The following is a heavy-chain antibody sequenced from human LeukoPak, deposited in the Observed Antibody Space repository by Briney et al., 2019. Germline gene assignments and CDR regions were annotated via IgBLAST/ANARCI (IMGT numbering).Heavy chain of an antibody. J-gene: IGHJ6*04. CDR2: IKTRIDGETT. Sequence: GGSLRLSCAASDFNFNYVWMSWVRQAPGKGLEWVGRIKTRIDGETTDYAAPVKGRFTISRDDSKSTLYLQMNRLKTEDSAVYYCTTERNWELLRPYGMNIWGEGTTVTVSS. CDR3: TTERNWELLRPYGMNI. V-gene: IGHV3-15*01. CDR1: DFNFNYVW. D-gene: IGHD1-26*01.